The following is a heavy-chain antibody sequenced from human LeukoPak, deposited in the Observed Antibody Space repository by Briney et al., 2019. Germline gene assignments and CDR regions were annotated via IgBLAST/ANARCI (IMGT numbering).Heavy chain of an antibody. CDR3: ARDPSIVGAFDY. CDR2: IWYDGSNK. CDR1: GFTFSSYG. J-gene: IGHJ4*02. D-gene: IGHD1-26*01. V-gene: IGHV3-33*01. Sequence: GGSLRLSCAASGFTFSSYGMHWARQAPGKGLEWVAVIWYDGSNKYYIDSVKGRFTISRDNSKNTLYLQMNSLRAEDTAVYYCARDPSIVGAFDYWGQGTLVTVSS.